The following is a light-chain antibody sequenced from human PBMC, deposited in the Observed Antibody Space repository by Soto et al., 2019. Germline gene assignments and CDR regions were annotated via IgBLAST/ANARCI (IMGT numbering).Light chain of an antibody. CDR2: DVS. V-gene: IGLV2-14*01. CDR3: SSYTSSSTLDV. J-gene: IGLJ1*01. Sequence: QSVLTQPASGSGSPGRAITISCTETSSDVGGYNYVSWYQQHPGKAPKLMIYDVSNRPSGVSNRFSGSKSGNTASLTISGLQAEDEADYYCSSYTSSSTLDVFGTGTKVTVL. CDR1: SSDVGGYNY.